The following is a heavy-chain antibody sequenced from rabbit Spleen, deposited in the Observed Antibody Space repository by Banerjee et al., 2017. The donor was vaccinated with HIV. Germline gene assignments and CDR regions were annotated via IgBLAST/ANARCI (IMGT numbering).Heavy chain of an antibody. D-gene: IGHD1-1*01. J-gene: IGHJ2*01. CDR1: GFSFSSSYD. Sequence: QEQLVESGGGLVKPGASLTLTCTASGFSFSSSYDMSWVRQAPGKGLEWIGFIYTGNGKNYYASWAKGRFTISKTSSTTVTLQLTSLTAADTATYFCARNYVNAFDPWGQGTLVTVS. CDR3: ARNYVNAFDP. CDR2: IYTGNGKN. V-gene: IGHV1S45*01.